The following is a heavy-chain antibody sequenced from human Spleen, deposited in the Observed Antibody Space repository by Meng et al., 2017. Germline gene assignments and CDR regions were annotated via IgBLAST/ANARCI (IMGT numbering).Heavy chain of an antibody. V-gene: IGHV3-23*01. Sequence: GESLKISCAASGFTFSSYAMNWVRQAPGKGLEWVSLISVSGGNTYYADSVKGRFTISRDNSKNTLYLQMNSLRAEDTAVYYCAGGAVVTLIFYHAMDVWGQGTTVTVSS. J-gene: IGHJ6*02. CDR3: AGGAVVTLIFYHAMDV. D-gene: IGHD2-21*02. CDR1: GFTFSSYA. CDR2: ISVSGGNT.